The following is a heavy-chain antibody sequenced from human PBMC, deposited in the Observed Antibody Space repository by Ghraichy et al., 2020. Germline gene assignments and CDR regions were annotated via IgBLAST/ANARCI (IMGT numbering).Heavy chain of an antibody. CDR2: MNPNSGNT. J-gene: IGHJ1*01. V-gene: IGHV1-8*01. D-gene: IGHD3-9*01. CDR1: GYTFTSYD. CDR3: ARGALSQNPHFQH. Sequence: SVKGSCKASGYTFTSYDINWVRQATGQGLEWMGWMNPNSGNTGYAQKFQGRVTMTRNTSISTAYMELSSLRSEDTAVYYCARGALSQNPHFQHWGQGTLVTVSS.